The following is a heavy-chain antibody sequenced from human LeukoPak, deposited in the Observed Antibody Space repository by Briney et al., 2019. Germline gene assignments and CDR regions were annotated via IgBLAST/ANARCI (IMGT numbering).Heavy chain of an antibody. CDR3: ARWGGVTNFDY. J-gene: IGHJ4*02. CDR1: GFPVSSNY. CDR2: IYSGGTS. Sequence: PGGSLRLSCAASGFPVSSNYMSWVRQAPGKGLEWVSIIYSGGTSYYADSVKGRFTISRDNSKNTLYLQMNSLSAEDTAVYYCARWGGVTNFDYWGQGPLVSVSS. V-gene: IGHV3-53*01. D-gene: IGHD2-21*02.